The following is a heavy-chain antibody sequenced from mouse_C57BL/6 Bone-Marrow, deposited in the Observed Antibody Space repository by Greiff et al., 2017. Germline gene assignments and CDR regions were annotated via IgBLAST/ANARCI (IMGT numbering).Heavy chain of an antibody. CDR2: IYPGDGDT. CDR3: ERPLGYFDY. D-gene: IGHD2-10*02. V-gene: IGHV1-82*01. Sequence: VQLQQSGPELVKPGASVKISCKASGYAFSSSWMNWVKQRPGKGLEWIGRIYPGDGDTNYNGKFKGKATLTADKSSSTTYMQLSSLTSEDSAVYFCERPLGYFDYWGQGTTLTVSS. CDR1: GYAFSSSW. J-gene: IGHJ2*01.